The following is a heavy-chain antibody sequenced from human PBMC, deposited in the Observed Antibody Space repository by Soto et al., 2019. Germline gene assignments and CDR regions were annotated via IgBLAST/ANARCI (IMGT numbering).Heavy chain of an antibody. D-gene: IGHD1-26*01. CDR2: ISSSSSYI. CDR1: GFTFSSYS. V-gene: IGHV3-21*01. Sequence: KPGGSLRLSCAASGFTFSSYSMNWVRQAPGKGLEWVSSISSSSSYIYYADSVKGRFTISRDNAKNTLYLQMNSLRAEDTAVYYCARDEVVGATGLDYWGQGTLVTVSS. J-gene: IGHJ4*02. CDR3: ARDEVVGATGLDY.